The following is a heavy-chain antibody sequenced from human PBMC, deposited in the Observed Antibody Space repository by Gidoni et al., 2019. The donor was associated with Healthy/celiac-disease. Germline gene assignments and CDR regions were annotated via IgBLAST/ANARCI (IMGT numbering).Heavy chain of an antibody. Sequence: GESGGGVVQPGRSLRLSCAASGFTVSSYAMHWVRQAPGKGLEWVAVISYDGSNKYYADSVKGRFTISRDNSKNTLYLQMNSLRAEDTAVYYCARENTAMVTEGVVHWGQGTLVTVSS. D-gene: IGHD5-18*01. CDR3: ARENTAMVTEGVVH. CDR2: ISYDGSNK. J-gene: IGHJ4*02. CDR1: GFTVSSYA. V-gene: IGHV3-30-3*01.